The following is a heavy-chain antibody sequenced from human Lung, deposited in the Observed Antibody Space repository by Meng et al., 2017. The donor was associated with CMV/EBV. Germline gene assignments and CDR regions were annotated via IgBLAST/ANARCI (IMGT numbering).Heavy chain of an antibody. D-gene: IGHD5/OR15-5a*01. CDR3: ARDVSPRSSVYFAIYYFYALDV. J-gene: IGHJ6*02. Sequence: GESXKISXAASGSMFSDYSMNWVRQAPGKGLEWVSSISNGGAYIYYADSVKGRFTISRDNAQNSLYLQMNSLRAEDTAVYYCARDVSPRSSVYFAIYYFYALDVWGQGXTVTVSS. CDR1: GSMFSDYS. CDR2: ISNGGAYI. V-gene: IGHV3-21*01.